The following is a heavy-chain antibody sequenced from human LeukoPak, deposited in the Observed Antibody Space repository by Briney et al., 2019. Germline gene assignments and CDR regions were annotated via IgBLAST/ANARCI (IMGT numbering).Heavy chain of an antibody. CDR3: ATFSGAHHKTFDS. CDR1: GLTSRNYW. V-gene: IGHV3-7*01. J-gene: IGHJ4*02. Sequence: GGSLRLSCAASGLTSRNYWMSWVRQAPGKGLEWVANIKQDGSDKFYVDSVNGRFTISRDNAKNSLYLQMNTLRAEDTAIYYCATFSGAHHKTFDSWGQGTLVTVSS. D-gene: IGHD1-14*01. CDR2: IKQDGSDK.